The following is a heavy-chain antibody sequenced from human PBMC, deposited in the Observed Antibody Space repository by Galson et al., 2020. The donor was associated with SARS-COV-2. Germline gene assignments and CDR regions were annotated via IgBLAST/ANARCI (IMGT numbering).Heavy chain of an antibody. Sequence: GGSLTLSSAASGLTLSSHGMHWVSPAPSKGMEWVAVIPYDGSKKNYADSVKGRFTISRDNSKNTLYLQMNSMRAEDTAVYYCAKEGIDCSSTSCYEGWVYYYYGMDVGCQGTTVTFSS. J-gene: IGHJ6*02. CDR2: IPYDGSKK. D-gene: IGHD2-2*01. CDR3: AKEGIDCSSTSCYEGWVYYYYGMDV. V-gene: IGHV3-30*18. CDR1: GLTLSSHG.